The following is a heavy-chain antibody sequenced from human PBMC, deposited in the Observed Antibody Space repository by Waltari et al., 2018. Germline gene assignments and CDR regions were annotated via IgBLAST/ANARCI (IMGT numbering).Heavy chain of an antibody. CDR2: INPNSGGT. CDR3: ARDKEWLFTPLDY. J-gene: IGHJ4*02. D-gene: IGHD3-3*01. CDR1: GYTFTGYY. Sequence: QVQLVQSWAEVKKPGASVKVSCKASGYTFTGYYMHWVRQAPGQGLEWMGRINPNSGGTNYAQKFQGRVTMTRDTSISTAYMELSRLRSDDTAVYYCARDKEWLFTPLDYWGQGTLVTVSS. V-gene: IGHV1-2*06.